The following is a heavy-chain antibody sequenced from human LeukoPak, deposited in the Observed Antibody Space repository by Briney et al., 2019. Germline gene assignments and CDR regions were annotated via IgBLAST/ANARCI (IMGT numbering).Heavy chain of an antibody. CDR3: AYYDFWSGYFN. CDR1: GGSITSYY. J-gene: IGHJ4*02. V-gene: IGHV4-4*07. CDR2: INNSGST. Sequence: PPQTLSLTCPVSGGSITSYYWSWVRQPAGKGLGWIGRINNSGSTNYNPSPKRRVTMSVDTSKNHCSLKLSSVTAADTAVYYCAYYDFWSGYFNWGQGTPVTVSS. D-gene: IGHD3-3*01.